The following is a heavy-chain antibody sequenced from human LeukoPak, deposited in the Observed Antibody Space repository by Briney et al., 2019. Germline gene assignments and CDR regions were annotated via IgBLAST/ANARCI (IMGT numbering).Heavy chain of an antibody. V-gene: IGHV1-18*01. J-gene: IGHJ4*02. CDR2: ISAYNGNT. CDR1: GYTFTSYG. D-gene: IGHD3-22*01. Sequence: ASVKVSCKASGYTFTSYGISWVRQAPGQGLEWMGWISAYNGNTNYAQKLQGRVTMTTDTSTSTAYMELRGLRSDDTAVYYCARGSHYYDSSGHPREDYWGQGTLVTVSS. CDR3: ARGSHYYDSSGHPREDY.